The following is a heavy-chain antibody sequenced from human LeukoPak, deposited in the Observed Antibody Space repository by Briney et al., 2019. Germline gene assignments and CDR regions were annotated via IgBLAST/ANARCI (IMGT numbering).Heavy chain of an antibody. Sequence: GGSLRLSCAASGFTFSSYWMSWVRQAPGKGLEWVATIKKDGSEKYYVDSVKGRLTISRDNDKSSMYMKMNSLSAEDTDVNYCGTEVPAEYGSGRYYEESWFDPWGQGTLVTVSS. D-gene: IGHD3-10*01. J-gene: IGHJ5*02. V-gene: IGHV3-7*01. CDR2: IKKDGSEK. CDR1: GFTFSSYW. CDR3: GTEVPAEYGSGRYYEESWFDP.